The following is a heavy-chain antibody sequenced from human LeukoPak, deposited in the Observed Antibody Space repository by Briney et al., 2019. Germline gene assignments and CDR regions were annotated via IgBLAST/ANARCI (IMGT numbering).Heavy chain of an antibody. D-gene: IGHD3-10*01. CDR1: GFTFGTYS. CDR3: AKDALRGAMVRGVINY. Sequence: GGSLRLSCAASGFTFGTYSMNWVRQAPGKGLEWVAVISYDGSNKYYADSVKGRFTISRDNSKNTLYLQMNSLRAEDTAVYYCAKDALRGAMVRGVINYWGQGTLVTVSS. J-gene: IGHJ4*02. CDR2: ISYDGSNK. V-gene: IGHV3-30*18.